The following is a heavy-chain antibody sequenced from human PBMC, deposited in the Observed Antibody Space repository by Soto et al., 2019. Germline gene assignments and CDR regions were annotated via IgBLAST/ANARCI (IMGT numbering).Heavy chain of an antibody. V-gene: IGHV3-23*01. J-gene: IGHJ4*02. CDR3: SRNVIAVV. CDR2: ISGRGGNS. Sequence: GGSLRLSCAASGFTFSSYAMGWVRQAPGKGLEWVSGISGRGGNSYFADSVKGRFTISRDNSKNTLYLQMNSLRAEDTAVYYCSRNVIAVVWGQGTLVTVSS. CDR1: GFTFSSYA. D-gene: IGHD6-19*01.